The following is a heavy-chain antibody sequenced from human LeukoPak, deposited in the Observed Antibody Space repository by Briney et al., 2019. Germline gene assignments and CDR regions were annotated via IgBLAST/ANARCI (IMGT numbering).Heavy chain of an antibody. CDR3: AAGRSAYGRGNWFDP. CDR2: IVAGGDNT. D-gene: IGHD5-12*01. V-gene: IGHV1-58*01. Sequence: SVTVSCKASGFTFTNSTVQWVRQARGQRLEWIGWIVAGGDNTNYAQKFQERVTITRDMSTSTAYMELSSLRSEDTAVYYCAAGRSAYGRGNWFDPWGQGTLVTVSS. CDR1: GFTFTNST. J-gene: IGHJ5*02.